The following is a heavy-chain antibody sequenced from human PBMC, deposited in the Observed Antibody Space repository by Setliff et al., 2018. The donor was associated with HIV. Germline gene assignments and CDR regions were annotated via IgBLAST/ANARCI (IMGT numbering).Heavy chain of an antibody. V-gene: IGHV4-61*09. Sequence: SETLSLTCTVSGGSISSGSYYWNWIRQPAGKGLEWIGHIYSSGSTNYNPSLTSRATISVDTSKNQFSLKLSSVTAADTAVYYCASYDILTGYYGHYFDYWGQGTLVTVSS. CDR1: GGSISSGSYY. D-gene: IGHD3-9*01. CDR2: IYSSGST. CDR3: ASYDILTGYYGHYFDY. J-gene: IGHJ4*02.